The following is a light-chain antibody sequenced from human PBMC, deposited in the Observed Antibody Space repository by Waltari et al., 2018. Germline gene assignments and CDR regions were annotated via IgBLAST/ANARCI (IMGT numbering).Light chain of an antibody. J-gene: IGLJ3*02. Sequence: QSVLTQPPSVSGAPGHSVTISCPGRRSNLGANYDVHRYQQLPGAAPKLLIYAFSNRPSGVPDRFYGSKSGTSASLAINGLQAEDEAVYYCQSYDSSLSAVFGGGTKVTVL. CDR2: AFS. CDR3: QSYDSSLSAV. V-gene: IGLV1-40*01. CDR1: RSNLGANYD.